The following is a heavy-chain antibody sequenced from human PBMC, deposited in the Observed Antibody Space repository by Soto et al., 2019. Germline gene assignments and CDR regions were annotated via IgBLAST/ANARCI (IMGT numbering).Heavy chain of an antibody. V-gene: IGHV1-46*01. CDR2: VNPNGGST. CDR3: ARAGYCSGGTCFHGNCDY. CDR1: GYTFTTYY. Sequence: QVQLVQSGAEVKRPGASVKVSCKAAGYTFTTYYMHWVRQAPGQGLEWLGIVNPNGGSTTYAQKFQGRVTMTRDKSTRTVCLELSSLRSEDTAVYYCARAGYCSGGTCFHGNCDYWGQGTLVTVSA. J-gene: IGHJ4*02. D-gene: IGHD2-15*01.